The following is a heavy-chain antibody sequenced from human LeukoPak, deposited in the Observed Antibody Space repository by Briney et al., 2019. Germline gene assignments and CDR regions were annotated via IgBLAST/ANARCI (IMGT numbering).Heavy chain of an antibody. CDR2: ISSSSSYI. J-gene: IGHJ4*02. V-gene: IGHV3-21*01. Sequence: GGSLRLSCAASGFTFSSYSMNWVRQAPGKGLEWVSSISSSSSYIYYADSVKGRFTISRDNAKNSLYLQMNSLRAEDTAVYYCARVRWFGELFHGDIFDYWGQGTLVTVSS. CDR3: ARVRWFGELFHGDIFDY. CDR1: GFTFSSYS. D-gene: IGHD3-10*01.